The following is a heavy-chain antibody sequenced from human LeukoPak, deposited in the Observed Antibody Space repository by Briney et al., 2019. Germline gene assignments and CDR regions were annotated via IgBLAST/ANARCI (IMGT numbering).Heavy chain of an antibody. J-gene: IGHJ6*04. V-gene: IGHV3-11*04. D-gene: IGHD3-10*02. Sequence: GGSLRLSCVASGFNFTNAWMSWVRQAPGKGLEWVSYISSSGSTIYYADSVKGRFTISRDNAKNSLYLQMNSLRAEDTAVYYCAELGITMIGGVWGKGTTVTISS. CDR1: GFNFTNAW. CDR3: AELGITMIGGV. CDR2: ISSSGSTI.